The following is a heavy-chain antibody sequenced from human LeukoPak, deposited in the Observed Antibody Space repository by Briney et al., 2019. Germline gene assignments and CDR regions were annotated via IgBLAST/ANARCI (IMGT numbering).Heavy chain of an antibody. CDR3: ARDPGYSSSWYNPYYYYYGMDV. Sequence: SETLSLTCTVSGYSISSGYYWGWTRQPPGKGLEWIGSIYHSGSTYYNPSLKSRVTISVDTSKNQFSLKLSSVTAADTAVYYCARDPGYSSSWYNPYYYYYGMDVWGQGTTVTVSS. V-gene: IGHV4-38-2*02. J-gene: IGHJ6*02. D-gene: IGHD6-13*01. CDR1: GYSISSGYY. CDR2: IYHSGST.